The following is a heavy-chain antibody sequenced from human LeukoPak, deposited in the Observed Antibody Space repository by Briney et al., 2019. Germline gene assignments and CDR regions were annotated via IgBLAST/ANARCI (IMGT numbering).Heavy chain of an antibody. Sequence: PGGSLRLSCAVSGFSFSSYYMHWVRQAPGKGLVWVAHINGDGSITGHADSVKGRFTISRDNAKNTLFLQVSSLTAEDAAVYYCGRGRFPYSVDVWGQGTTVTVSS. V-gene: IGHV3-74*01. CDR1: GFSFSSYY. D-gene: IGHD3-3*01. CDR2: INGDGSIT. J-gene: IGHJ6*02. CDR3: GRGRFPYSVDV.